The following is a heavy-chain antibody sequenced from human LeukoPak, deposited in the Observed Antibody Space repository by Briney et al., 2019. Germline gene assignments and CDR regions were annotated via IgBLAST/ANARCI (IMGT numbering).Heavy chain of an antibody. J-gene: IGHJ4*02. CDR3: ARSAGYYYDSSGYSLDY. V-gene: IGHV4-59*01. CDR2: IYYSGST. CDR1: GGSINSYY. Sequence: SETLFLTCTVSGGSINSYYWSWIRQPPGKGLEWIGYIYYSGSTNYNPFLKSRVTISVDTSKNQFSLKLSSVTAADTAVYYCARSAGYYYDSSGYSLDYWGQGTLVTVSS. D-gene: IGHD3-22*01.